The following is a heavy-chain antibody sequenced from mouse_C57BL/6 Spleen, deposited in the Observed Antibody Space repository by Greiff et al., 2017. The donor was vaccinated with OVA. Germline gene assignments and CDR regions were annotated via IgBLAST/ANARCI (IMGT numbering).Heavy chain of an antibody. CDR1: GYAFSSSW. J-gene: IGHJ2*01. D-gene: IGHD2-3*01. Sequence: VKLQESGPELVKPGASVKISCKASGYAFSSSWMNWVKQRPGKGLEWIGRIYPGDGDTTYNGKFKGKATLTADKSSSTAYMQLSSLTSEDSAVYFCARDGLLYYFDYWGQGTTLTVSS. V-gene: IGHV1-82*01. CDR2: IYPGDGDT. CDR3: ARDGLLYYFDY.